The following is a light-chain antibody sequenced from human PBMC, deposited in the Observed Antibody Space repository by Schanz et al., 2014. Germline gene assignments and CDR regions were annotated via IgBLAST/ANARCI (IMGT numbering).Light chain of an antibody. J-gene: IGKJ1*01. CDR3: QKYNSAPRT. CDR1: QGISNF. CDR2: AAS. Sequence: DIQMTQSPSSLSASVGDRVTISCRARQGISNFLAWFQQKPGEAPKSLIYAASSLQAWVPSRFSGSGSGTDFTLTISSLQPEDVATYYCQKYNSAPRTFGQGTKVEIK. V-gene: IGKV1-27*01.